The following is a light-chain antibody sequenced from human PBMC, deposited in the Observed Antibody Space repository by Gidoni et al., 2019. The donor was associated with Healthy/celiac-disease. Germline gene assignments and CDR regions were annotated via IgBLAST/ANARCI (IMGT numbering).Light chain of an antibody. V-gene: IGKV1-5*03. CDR1: QSISSW. Sequence: DIQMTQSPSTLSASEGDRVTITCRASQSISSWLAWYQQKPGKAPKLLIYKASSLESGVPSRFSGSGSGTEFTLTISSLQPDDFATYYCQQYNSYWGTFXQXTKLEIK. CDR3: QQYNSYWGT. J-gene: IGKJ2*01. CDR2: KAS.